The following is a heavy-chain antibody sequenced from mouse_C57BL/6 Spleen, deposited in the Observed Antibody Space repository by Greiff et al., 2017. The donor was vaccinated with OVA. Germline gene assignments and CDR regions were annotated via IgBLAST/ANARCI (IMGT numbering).Heavy chain of an antibody. J-gene: IGHJ4*01. V-gene: IGHV5-16*01. D-gene: IGHD3-2*02. CDR3: ERGGTAQATGAMDY. CDR2: INHGGSST. Sequence: DVLLVESEGGLVQPGSSMKLSCTASGFTFSDYYMAWVRQVPEQGLEWVANINHGGSSTYYLDSLKSRFTFSRDTATNILYLQMSSLRSEDTAAYYSERGGTAQATGAMDYWGQGASVTVAS. CDR1: GFTFSDYY.